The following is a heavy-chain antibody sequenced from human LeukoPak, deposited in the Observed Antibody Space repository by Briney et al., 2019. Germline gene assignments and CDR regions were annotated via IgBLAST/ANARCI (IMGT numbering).Heavy chain of an antibody. J-gene: IGHJ4*02. V-gene: IGHV3-23*01. CDR3: ARESTGLDY. CDR2: ISGSGGST. Sequence: GGSLRLSCAASGIAFTSYAMSWVRQAPGKGLEWVSGISGSGGSTYYADSVKGRFTISRDNSKNTQYLQMNSLRGEDTAVYYCARESTGLDYWGQGTLVTVSS. CDR1: GIAFTSYA.